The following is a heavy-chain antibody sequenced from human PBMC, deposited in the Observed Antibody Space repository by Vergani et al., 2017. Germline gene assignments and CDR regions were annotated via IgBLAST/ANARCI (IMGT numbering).Heavy chain of an antibody. V-gene: IGHV1-69-2*01. CDR3: ATCRKFGGYSYESPYYYGMDV. J-gene: IGHJ6*02. CDR2: VDPEDGET. Sequence: EVQLVQSGAEVKKPGATVKISCKVSGYTFTDYYMHWVQQAPGKGLEWMGLVDPEDGETIYAEKFQGRVTITADTFTDTAYMELSSLRSEDTAVYYCATCRKFGGYSYESPYYYGMDVWSQETTVTVSS. CDR1: GYTFTDYY. D-gene: IGHD5-18*01.